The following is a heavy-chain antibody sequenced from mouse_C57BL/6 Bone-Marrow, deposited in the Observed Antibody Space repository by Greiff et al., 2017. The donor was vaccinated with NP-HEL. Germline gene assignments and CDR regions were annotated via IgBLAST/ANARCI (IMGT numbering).Heavy chain of an antibody. J-gene: IGHJ3*01. Sequence: EVKLMESGPELVKPGASVKISCKASGYSFTGYYMNWVKQSPEKSLEWIGEINPSTGGTTYNQKFKAKATLTVDKSSSTAYMQLKSLTSEDSAVYYCARSPYYYGSSWFAYWGQGTLVTVSA. CDR1: GYSFTGYY. V-gene: IGHV1-42*01. D-gene: IGHD1-1*01. CDR3: ARSPYYYGSSWFAY. CDR2: INPSTGGT.